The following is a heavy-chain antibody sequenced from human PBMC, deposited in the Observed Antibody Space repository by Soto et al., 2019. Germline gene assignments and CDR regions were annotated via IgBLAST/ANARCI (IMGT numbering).Heavy chain of an antibody. CDR3: ARSPYDFWSGFKSLASGVNSFGSGMDV. CDR1: GYSFGNYW. D-gene: IGHD3-3*01. J-gene: IGHJ6*02. V-gene: IGHV5-51*01. CDR2: IYPDDSDT. Sequence: GESLKISCKASGYSFGNYWIGWVRQMPGKGLEWMGIIYPDDSDTRYDPSFEGQVTISADKSSTTAYLQWSSRKASDTARDFCARSPYDFWSGFKSLASGVNSFGSGMDVWGQGTTVTVSS.